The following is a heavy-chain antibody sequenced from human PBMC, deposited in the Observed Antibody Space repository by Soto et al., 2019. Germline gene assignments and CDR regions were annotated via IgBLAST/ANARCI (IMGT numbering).Heavy chain of an antibody. V-gene: IGHV1-18*04. CDR3: ARATYYYDSSGYYYGSEYFQH. CDR1: GYTFTSYG. D-gene: IGHD3-22*01. J-gene: IGHJ1*01. Sequence: GASVKVSCKASGYTFTSYGISWVRQAPGQGLEWMGWISAYNGNTNYAQKLQGRVTMTTDTSTSTAYMELRSLRSDDTAVYYCARATYYYDSSGYYYGSEYFQHWGQGTLVTVSS. CDR2: ISAYNGNT.